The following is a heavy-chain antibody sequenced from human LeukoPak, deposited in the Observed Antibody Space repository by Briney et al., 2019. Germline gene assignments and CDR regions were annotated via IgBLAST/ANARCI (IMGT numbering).Heavy chain of an antibody. J-gene: IGHJ5*02. V-gene: IGHV3-48*03. CDR2: ISSSGSTI. Sequence: GGSLRLSCAAAGFTFSSYEMNWVRQAPGKGLEWVSYISSSGSTIYYADSVKGRFTISRDNAKNSLYLQMNSLRAQDTAVYFCARGLGMAAASWFHPWGQGTLVTVSS. CDR1: GFTFSSYE. CDR3: ARGLGMAAASWFHP. D-gene: IGHD6-13*01.